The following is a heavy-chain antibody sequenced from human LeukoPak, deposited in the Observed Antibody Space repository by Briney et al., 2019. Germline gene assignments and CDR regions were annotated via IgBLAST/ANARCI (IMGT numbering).Heavy chain of an antibody. CDR3: ARGTYYYDSSGFEFDY. CDR2: ISAYNGNT. CDR1: GYTFTSYG. J-gene: IGHJ4*02. Sequence: ASVKVSCKASGYTFTSYGISWVRQAPGQGLEWMGWISAYNGNTNYAQKLQGRVTMTTDTSTSTAYMELRSLRSDDTAVYYCARGTYYYDSSGFEFDYWGQGTLVTVSS. D-gene: IGHD3-22*01. V-gene: IGHV1-18*01.